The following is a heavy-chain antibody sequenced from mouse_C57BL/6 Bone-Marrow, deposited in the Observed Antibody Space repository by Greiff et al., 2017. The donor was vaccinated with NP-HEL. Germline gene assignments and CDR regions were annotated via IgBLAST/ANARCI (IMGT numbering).Heavy chain of an antibody. D-gene: IGHD1-1*01. CDR3: ARRDYYGSGYVDWYCDV. J-gene: IGHJ1*03. V-gene: IGHV1-78*01. Sequence: QVQLQQSDAELVKPGASVKISCKVSGYTFTDHTIHWMKQRPEQGLEWIGYIYPRDGSTKYNEKFKGKATLTADKSSSTAYMQLNSLTSEDSAVYCCARRDYYGSGYVDWYCDVWGTGTTVTVSS. CDR1: GYTFTDHT. CDR2: IYPRDGST.